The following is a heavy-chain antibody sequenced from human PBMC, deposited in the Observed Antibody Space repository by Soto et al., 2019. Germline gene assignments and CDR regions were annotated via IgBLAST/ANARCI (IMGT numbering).Heavy chain of an antibody. D-gene: IGHD2-15*01. V-gene: IGHV4-34*01. CDR3: ARCIVVVVAYFDY. CDR2: INHSGST. J-gene: IGHJ4*02. CDR1: GGSFSGYY. Sequence: QVQLQQWGAGLLKPSETLSLTCAVYGGSFSGYYWSWIRQPPGKGLEWIGEINHSGSTNYNPSLKSRVTISGDTSKNQFTVKLSSVTAADTAVYYCARCIVVVVAYFDYWGQGTLVTVSS.